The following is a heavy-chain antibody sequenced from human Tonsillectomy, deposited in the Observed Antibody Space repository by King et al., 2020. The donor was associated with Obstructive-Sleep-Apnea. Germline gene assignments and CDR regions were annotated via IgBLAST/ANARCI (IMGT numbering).Heavy chain of an antibody. CDR2: LSGSGGST. CDR1: GFTFSSYA. V-gene: IGHV3-23*04. CDR3: AKGGLMIVVVTQAGIDY. D-gene: IGHD3-22*01. J-gene: IGHJ4*02. Sequence: VQLVESGGGLVQPGGSLRLSCAASGFTFSSYAMSWVRQAPGKGLEWVSALSGSGGSTYYADSVKGRFTISRDNSKNTLYLQMNSRRAEDTAVYYCAKGGLMIVVVTQAGIDYWGQGTLVTVSS.